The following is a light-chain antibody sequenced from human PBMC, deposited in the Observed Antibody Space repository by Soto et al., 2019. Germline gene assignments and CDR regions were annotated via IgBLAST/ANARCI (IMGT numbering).Light chain of an antibody. V-gene: IGKV3-15*01. CDR2: GAS. J-gene: IGKJ5*01. CDR3: QQYNNWPPIT. Sequence: EIVMTQSPATLSVSPGERATLSCRASQSIRNNLAWYQQKSGQAPRLLIYGASSRATGIPDRFSGSGSGTEFTLTISRLESEDFAVYYCQQYNNWPPITFGQGTRLEI. CDR1: QSIRNN.